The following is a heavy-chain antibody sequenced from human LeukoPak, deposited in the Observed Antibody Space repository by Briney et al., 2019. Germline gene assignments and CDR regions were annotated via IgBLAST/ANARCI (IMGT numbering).Heavy chain of an antibody. V-gene: IGHV4-4*07. Sequence: SETLSLTCTVSGGSISSYYWTWIRQPAGKGLEWIGRIHTSGNTNYKSSLKSRVTMSLDTSKNQLSLNLTSLTAADTAVYFCAREGLGNRSLDYWGHGTLVTVSS. J-gene: IGHJ4*01. CDR3: AREGLGNRSLDY. CDR1: GGSISSYY. D-gene: IGHD5-12*01. CDR2: IHTSGNT.